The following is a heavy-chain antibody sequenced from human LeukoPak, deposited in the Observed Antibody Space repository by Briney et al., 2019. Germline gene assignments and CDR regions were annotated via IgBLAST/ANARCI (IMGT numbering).Heavy chain of an antibody. D-gene: IGHD3/OR15-3a*01. CDR1: GGSISSYY. Sequence: SETLSLTCTVSGGSISSYYWSWIRLPAGKGLEWIVRFYTSGNTNYNPSLKSRVTMSVDTSKNQFFLKLSSVTAADTAVYYCARDEGTNWYFDLWGRGTLVTVSS. V-gene: IGHV4-4*07. J-gene: IGHJ2*01. CDR3: ARDEGTNWYFDL. CDR2: FYTSGNT.